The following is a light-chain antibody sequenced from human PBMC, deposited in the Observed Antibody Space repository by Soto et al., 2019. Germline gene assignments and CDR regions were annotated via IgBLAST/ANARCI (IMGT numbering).Light chain of an antibody. Sequence: DIQMTQSPSSLSASVGDRVTITCQASQDISNYLNWYQQKPGKAPKLLIYDASNLETGVPSRFSGSGSGTDFTFTISSLQPEDIATYYCQQSFGQGTRLEIK. CDR2: DAS. CDR3: QQS. V-gene: IGKV1-33*01. CDR1: QDISNY. J-gene: IGKJ5*01.